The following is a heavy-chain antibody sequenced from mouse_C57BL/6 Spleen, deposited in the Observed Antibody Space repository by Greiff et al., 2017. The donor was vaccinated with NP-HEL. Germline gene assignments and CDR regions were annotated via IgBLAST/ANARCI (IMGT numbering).Heavy chain of an antibody. CDR3: ARTPITTVVEDAMDY. CDR2: INPSTGGT. D-gene: IGHD1-1*01. Sequence: VQLQQSGPELVKPGASVKISCKASGYSFTGYYMNWVKQSPEKSLEWIGEINPSTGGTTYNQKFKAKATLTVDKSSSTAYMQLKSLTSEDSAVYYCARTPITTVVEDAMDYWGQGTSVTVSS. V-gene: IGHV1-42*01. J-gene: IGHJ4*01. CDR1: GYSFTGYY.